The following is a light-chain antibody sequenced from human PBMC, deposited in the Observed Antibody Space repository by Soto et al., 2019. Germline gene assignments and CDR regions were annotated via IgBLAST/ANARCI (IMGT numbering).Light chain of an antibody. V-gene: IGKV3-15*01. J-gene: IGKJ4*01. CDR3: QQYSAWPLA. CDR1: QSVSSN. Sequence: EVVMTQSPSTLSVSPGERATLSCRASQSVSSNFLAWYQQKPGQPPRLLIYGVSIRATGIPARFRGSGSGTEFTLTISSLQSEDFAVYYCQQYSAWPLAFGGGTKVEI. CDR2: GVS.